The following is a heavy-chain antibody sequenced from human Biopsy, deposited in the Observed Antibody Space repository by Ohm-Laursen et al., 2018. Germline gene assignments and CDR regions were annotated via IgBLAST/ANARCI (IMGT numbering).Heavy chain of an antibody. Sequence: SLRLSCTASGFTFRTYGMHWVHLAPGKGLEWVAVISYDQITKHYADSVRGRFTISRDNSKNTLYLQVNSLRAEDTTVYYCAKDLNVYYYYGIDVWGQGTTVTVSS. V-gene: IGHV3-30*18. CDR3: AKDLNVYYYYGIDV. CDR2: ISYDQITK. J-gene: IGHJ6*02. CDR1: GFTFRTYG.